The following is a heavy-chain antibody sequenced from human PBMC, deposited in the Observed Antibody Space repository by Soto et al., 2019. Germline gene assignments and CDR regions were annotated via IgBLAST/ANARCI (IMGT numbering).Heavy chain of an antibody. D-gene: IGHD1-26*01. J-gene: IGHJ6*02. CDR2: ISSSSTYI. V-gene: IGHV3-21*01. CDR1: GFTFRTYS. CDR3: ARDQVGPLYYYYYGMDV. Sequence: GVLRLSCAASGFTFRTYSMNWVRQAPGKGLEWVSSISSSSTYIYYADSVKGRFTISRDNAKNSLYMQLTSLRAEDTAVYYCARDQVGPLYYYYYGMDVWGQGTTVTVSS.